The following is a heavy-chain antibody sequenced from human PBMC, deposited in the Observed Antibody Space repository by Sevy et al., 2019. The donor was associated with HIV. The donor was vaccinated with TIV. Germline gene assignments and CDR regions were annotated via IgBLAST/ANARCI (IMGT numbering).Heavy chain of an antibody. CDR1: GFTFSVYW. Sequence: GESLKISCAASGFTFSVYWMSWVRQAPGKGLEWVATMKEDGSDKVYVDSVKGRFTISRDNAKNSLYLQMNSLRAEDRVVYYCVGEGVGGYSYSLDCWGQGTLVTVSS. D-gene: IGHD5-18*01. V-gene: IGHV3-7*01. J-gene: IGHJ4*02. CDR3: VGEGVGGYSYSLDC. CDR2: MKEDGSDK.